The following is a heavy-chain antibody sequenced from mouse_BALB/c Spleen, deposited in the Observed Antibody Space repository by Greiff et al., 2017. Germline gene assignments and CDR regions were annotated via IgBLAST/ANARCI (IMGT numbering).Heavy chain of an antibody. D-gene: IGHD2-4*01. Sequence: EVKLQQSGAELVRPGALVKLSCKASGFNIKDYYMHWVKQRPEQGLEWIGWIDPENGNTIYDPKFQGKASITADTSSNTAYLQLSSLTSEDTAVYYCSPYDYDGGHFDYWGQGTTLTVSS. V-gene: IGHV14-1*02. CDR3: SPYDYDGGHFDY. J-gene: IGHJ2*01. CDR2: IDPENGNT. CDR1: GFNIKDYY.